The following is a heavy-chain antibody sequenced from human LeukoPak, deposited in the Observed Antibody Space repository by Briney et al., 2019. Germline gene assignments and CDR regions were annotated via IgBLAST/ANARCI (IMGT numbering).Heavy chain of an antibody. J-gene: IGHJ4*02. CDR3: ARQPRHYDVWTGYYPYLDS. CDR1: GGSINCYY. D-gene: IGHD3-3*01. Sequence: SETLSLNCTVSGGSINCYYWNWIRQSQGQGLERIGYIYNTGSSDSNPSLNSLGTMSVDTSKSQFSLNLTSVTASDTAGYYCARQPRHYDVWTGYYPYLDSWGQGTLVTVSS. CDR2: IYNTGSS. V-gene: IGHV4-59*08.